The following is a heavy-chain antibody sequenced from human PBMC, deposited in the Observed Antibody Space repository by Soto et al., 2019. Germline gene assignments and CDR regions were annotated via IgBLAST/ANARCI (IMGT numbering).Heavy chain of an antibody. CDR1: GYTFTSYG. CDR2: ISAYNGNT. V-gene: IGHV1-18*01. D-gene: IGHD2-15*01. Sequence: QVQLVQSGAEVKKPGASVKFSCKASGYTFTSYGISWVRQAPGQGLEWMGWISAYNGNTNYAQKLQGRVTKTTETSTSTAYLELRSLRSDDTAVYYCARDEVVVELLAGGDYWGQGTLVTVSS. J-gene: IGHJ4*02. CDR3: ARDEVVVELLAGGDY.